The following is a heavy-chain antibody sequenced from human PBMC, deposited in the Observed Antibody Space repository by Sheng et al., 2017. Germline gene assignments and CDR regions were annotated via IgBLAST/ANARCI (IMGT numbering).Heavy chain of an antibody. D-gene: IGHD2-2*01. CDR3: AREGYCSSTSCYWTGYDAFDI. CDR1: GYTFTSYG. V-gene: IGHV1-18*01. Sequence: QVQLVQSGAEVKKPGASVKVSCKASGYTFTSYGISWVRQAPGQGLEWMGWISAYNGNTNYAQKLQGRVTMTTDTSTSTAYMELRSLRSDDTAVYYCAREGYCSSTSCYWTGYDAFDIWGQGTMGHRLF. CDR2: ISAYNGNT. J-gene: IGHJ3*02.